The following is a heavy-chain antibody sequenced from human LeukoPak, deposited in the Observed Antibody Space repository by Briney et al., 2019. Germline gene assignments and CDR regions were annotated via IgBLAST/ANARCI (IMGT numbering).Heavy chain of an antibody. CDR3: ARIQYYYGSGNFHWGLDV. CDR2: IIPILDSA. Sequence: SVKVSCKASGGTFSSYAISWVRQAPGQGLEWMGGIIPILDSADYAQKFQGRVTIIADESTSTAYMELSRLRSEDTAVYYCARIQYYYGSGNFHWGLDVWGQGTPVTVS. CDR1: GGTFSSYA. V-gene: IGHV1-69*13. J-gene: IGHJ6*02. D-gene: IGHD3-10*01.